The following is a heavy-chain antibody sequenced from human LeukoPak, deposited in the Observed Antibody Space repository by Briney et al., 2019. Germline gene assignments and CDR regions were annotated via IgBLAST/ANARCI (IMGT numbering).Heavy chain of an antibody. CDR3: ARAPGYQFLTN. D-gene: IGHD6-13*01. CDR1: GFTFSSYW. Sequence: GGSLRLSCAASGFTFSSYWMSWVRQAPGKGLEWVANIKQDGSEKYYVDSVKGRFTISRDNAKNSLYLQMNNLRAEDTAIYYCARAPGYQFLTNWGQGTLVTVSS. J-gene: IGHJ4*02. V-gene: IGHV3-7*01. CDR2: IKQDGSEK.